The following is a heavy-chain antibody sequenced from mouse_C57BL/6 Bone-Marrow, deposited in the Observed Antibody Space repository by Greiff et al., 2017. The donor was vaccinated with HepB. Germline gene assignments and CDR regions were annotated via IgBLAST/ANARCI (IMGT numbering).Heavy chain of an antibody. V-gene: IGHV3-6*01. D-gene: IGHD2-12*01. CDR2: ISYDGSN. Sequence: EVKLQESGPGLVKPSQSLSLTCSVTGYSITSGYYWNWIRQFPGNKLEWMGYISYDGSNNYNPSLKNRISITRDTSKNQFFLKLNTVTTEDTATYYCAREGPYYRRGYFDYWGQGTTLTVSS. CDR1: GYSITSGYY. CDR3: AREGPYYRRGYFDY. J-gene: IGHJ2*01.